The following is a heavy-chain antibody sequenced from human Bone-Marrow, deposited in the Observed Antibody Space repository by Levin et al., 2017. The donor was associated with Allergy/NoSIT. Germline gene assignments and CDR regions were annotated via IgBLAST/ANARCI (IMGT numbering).Heavy chain of an antibody. D-gene: IGHD2-15*01. CDR3: ATDAVAIVDVTPGESWFDP. CDR1: GFTLSEHY. CDR2: ISRDGSKT. V-gene: IGHV3-11*01. J-gene: IGHJ5*02. Sequence: SCAASGFTLSEHYVSWIRQAPGKGLEWISYISRDGSKTYYADSVKGRFTISRDNARNSVFLQMNSLRAADTAVYYCATDAVAIVDVTPGESWFDPWGQGTLVTVSS.